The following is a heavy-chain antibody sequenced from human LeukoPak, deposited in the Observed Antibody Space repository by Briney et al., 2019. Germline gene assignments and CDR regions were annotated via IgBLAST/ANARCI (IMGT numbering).Heavy chain of an antibody. J-gene: IGHJ4*02. V-gene: IGHV4-59*01. Sequence: SETLSLTCTVSGGSISSYYRSWIRQPPGKGLEWIGYIYYSGSTNYNPSLKSRVTISVDTSKNQFSLKLSSVTAADTAVYYCARGRPNCSNTSCYTNYWGQGTLVTVSS. CDR3: ARGRPNCSNTSCYTNY. CDR2: IYYSGST. D-gene: IGHD2-2*02. CDR1: GGSISSYY.